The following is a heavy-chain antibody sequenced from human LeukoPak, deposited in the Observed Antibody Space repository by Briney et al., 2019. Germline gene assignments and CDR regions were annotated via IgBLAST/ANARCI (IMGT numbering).Heavy chain of an antibody. Sequence: ASVKVSCKASGYTFTSYYMHWVRQAPGQGLEWMGIINPSGGSTSYAQKFQGRVTMTRDTSTSTVYMELSSLRSEDTAVYYCARRFGAAAGLEYFQHWGQGTLVTVSS. CDR1: GYTFTSYY. J-gene: IGHJ1*01. V-gene: IGHV1-46*01. D-gene: IGHD6-13*01. CDR3: ARRFGAAAGLEYFQH. CDR2: INPSGGST.